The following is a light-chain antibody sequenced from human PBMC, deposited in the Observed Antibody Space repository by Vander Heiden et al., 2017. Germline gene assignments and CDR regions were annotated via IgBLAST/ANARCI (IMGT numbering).Light chain of an antibody. CDR3: QHFHNRPLT. Sequence: DIQMPQSPSSLSASVGDRVTITCQASQHITNSLNWYQQKPGKAPKLLIYHASILETGVPSRFGASGYGTHFTLTSTSLQPADIATYYCQHFHNRPLTFGGGTRVEIK. V-gene: IGKV1-33*01. J-gene: IGKJ4*01. CDR1: QHITNS. CDR2: HAS.